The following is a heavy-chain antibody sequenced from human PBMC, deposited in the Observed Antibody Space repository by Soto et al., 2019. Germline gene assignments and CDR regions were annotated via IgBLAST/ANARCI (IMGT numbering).Heavy chain of an antibody. D-gene: IGHD6-13*01. V-gene: IGHV3-33*01. CDR1: GFTFSSYG. CDR2: IWYDGSNK. CDR3: AREVIAAAGTVVGWDY. Sequence: GGSLRLSCAASGFTFSSYGMHWVRQAPGKGLEWVAVIWYDGSNKYYADSVKGRFTISRDNSKNTLYLQMNSLRAEDTAVYYCAREVIAAAGTVVGWDYWGQGTLVTVSS. J-gene: IGHJ4*02.